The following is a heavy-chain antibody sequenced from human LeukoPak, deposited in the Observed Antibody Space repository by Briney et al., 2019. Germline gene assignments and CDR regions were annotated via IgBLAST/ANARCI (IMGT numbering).Heavy chain of an antibody. CDR2: INPNSGGT. V-gene: IGHV1-2*02. Sequence: ASVKVSCKASGYTFTGSHMHWVRQAPGQGHEWMGWINPNSGGTNYAQKFQGRVIMTRDTSISTAYMELSRLGSDDTAVYYCARGGSTDSIHSCGGNCYFLDSWGQGTLVTVSS. CDR3: ARGGSTDSIHSCGGNCYFLDS. CDR1: GYTFTGSH. J-gene: IGHJ4*02. D-gene: IGHD2-21*02.